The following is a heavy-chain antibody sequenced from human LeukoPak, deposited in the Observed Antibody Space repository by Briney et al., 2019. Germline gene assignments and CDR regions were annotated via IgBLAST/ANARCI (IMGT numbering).Heavy chain of an antibody. D-gene: IGHD2/OR15-2a*01. J-gene: IGHJ5*02. CDR3: TRLIAGQFKFDP. Sequence: VGSLRLSCAASGFTLSGSAIHWVRQASGNGLEWVGRIKNKANNFATAYAASVKGRFTISRDDSRNTAYLQMNSLKTDDTAVYYCTRLIAGQFKFDPWGQGTLVTVSS. CDR1: GFTLSGSA. V-gene: IGHV3-73*01. CDR2: IKNKANNFAT.